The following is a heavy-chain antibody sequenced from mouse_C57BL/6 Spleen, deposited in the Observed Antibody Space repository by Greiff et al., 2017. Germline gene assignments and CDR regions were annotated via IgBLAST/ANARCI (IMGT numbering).Heavy chain of an antibody. CDR3: ATKAHGSWFAY. V-gene: IGHV3-6*01. CDR1: GYSFTSGYF. D-gene: IGHD1-1*02. CDR2: ITYDGSN. Sequence: EVQLVESGPGLVKPSQSLSLTCSVTGYSFTSGYFWNWIRQFPGNILGWLGYITYDGSNNYNPALKNRSSITRDTSKNQVFLKLNSVTTEDTATYYCATKAHGSWFAYWGQGTLVTVSA. J-gene: IGHJ3*01.